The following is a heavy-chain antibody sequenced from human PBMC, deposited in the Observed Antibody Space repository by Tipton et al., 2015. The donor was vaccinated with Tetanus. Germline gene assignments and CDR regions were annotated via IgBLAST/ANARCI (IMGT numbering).Heavy chain of an antibody. Sequence: TLSLTCTVSGGSISGGRYYWSWIRQRPGKGLEWIGDIYSSGSTYSDPSFKGRVTISVDTSKNQFSLRLNSVTAADTAVYFCARDQARGARGWNYFDYWGLGTLVTVSS. CDR1: GGSISGGRYY. CDR3: ARDQARGARGWNYFDY. CDR2: IYSSGST. D-gene: IGHD1-26*01. J-gene: IGHJ4*02. V-gene: IGHV4-31*03.